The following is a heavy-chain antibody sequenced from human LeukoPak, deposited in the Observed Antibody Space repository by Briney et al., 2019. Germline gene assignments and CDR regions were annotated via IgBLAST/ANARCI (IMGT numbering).Heavy chain of an antibody. Sequence: SETLSLTCAVCGGSFSGYYWSWIRQPPGKGLEXXXXXXXSRSTNYXXXXXXXVTISVDTSKNQFSLKLSSVTAADTAVYYCARAYYYDSSGFPKDYYGMDVWGQGTTVTVSS. J-gene: IGHJ6*02. CDR2: XXXSRST. V-gene: IGHV4-34*01. CDR1: GGSFSGYY. D-gene: IGHD3-22*01. CDR3: ARAYYYDSSGFPKDYYGMDV.